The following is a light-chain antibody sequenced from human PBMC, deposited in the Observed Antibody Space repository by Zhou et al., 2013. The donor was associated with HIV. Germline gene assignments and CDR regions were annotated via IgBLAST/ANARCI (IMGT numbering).Light chain of an antibody. CDR1: QDISNY. CDR3: QQFDNLRVT. V-gene: IGKV1-33*01. Sequence: DIQMTQSPSSLSASVGDRVTITCQASQDISNYLNWFQQKPGKAPKLLIYDASNLETGVPSRFTGSGSGTHFTFTISSLQPEDIATYYCQQFDNLRVTFGPGPKVGYQT. CDR2: DAS. J-gene: IGKJ3*01.